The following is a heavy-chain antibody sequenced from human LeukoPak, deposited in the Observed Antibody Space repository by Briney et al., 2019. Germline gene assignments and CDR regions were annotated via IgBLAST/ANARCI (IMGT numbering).Heavy chain of an antibody. V-gene: IGHV3-23*01. CDR3: AKDWTTVVTPKGYYFDS. J-gene: IGHJ4*02. CDR1: GFSFNNYA. Sequence: GSLRLSCAASGFSFNNYAMSWVRQAPGKGLGWVSAISSTGGSTYYADSVKGRFTISRDNSKNTLSLQMDSLRVEDTAVYYCAKDWTTVVTPKGYYFDSWGQGTLVTVSS. CDR2: ISSTGGST. D-gene: IGHD4-23*01.